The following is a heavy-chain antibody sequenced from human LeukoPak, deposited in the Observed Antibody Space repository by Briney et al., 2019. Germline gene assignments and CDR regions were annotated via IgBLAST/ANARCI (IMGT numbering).Heavy chain of an antibody. Sequence: PSETLSLTCTVSGGSIRHYYWSWIRQSPGKGLEWIGYIYYSGTTNYNPSLKSRVTISVDTSRNQFSLQLRSVTAADTAVYCCAREDPQTTVPEGMDVWGQGTTVIVSS. CDR3: AREDPQTTVPEGMDV. CDR2: IYYSGTT. V-gene: IGHV4-59*01. J-gene: IGHJ6*02. CDR1: GGSIRHYY. D-gene: IGHD4-17*01.